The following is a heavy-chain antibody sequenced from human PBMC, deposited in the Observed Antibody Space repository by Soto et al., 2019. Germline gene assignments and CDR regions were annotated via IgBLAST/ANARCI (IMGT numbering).Heavy chain of an antibody. D-gene: IGHD3-3*01. V-gene: IGHV1-2*02. J-gene: IGHJ6*02. Sequence: ASVKVSCKASGYTVTGYYMHWVRQAPGQGLEWMGWINPNSGGTNYAQKFQGRVTMTRDTSISTAYMELSRLRSDDTAVYYCARDDLYYDFWSGPPEDGMDVWGQGTTVTVSS. CDR2: INPNSGGT. CDR1: GYTVTGYY. CDR3: ARDDLYYDFWSGPPEDGMDV.